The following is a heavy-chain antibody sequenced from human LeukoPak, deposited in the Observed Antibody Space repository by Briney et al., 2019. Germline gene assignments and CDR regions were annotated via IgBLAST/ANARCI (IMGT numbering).Heavy chain of an antibody. CDR3: ARGGSLWFGELLGPYGMDV. J-gene: IGHJ6*02. CDR1: GYTFTSYD. CDR2: MNPNSGNT. Sequence: ASVKVSCKASGYTFTSYDINWVRQATGQGLEWMGWMNPNSGNTGYAQKFQGRATMTRNTSISTAYMELSSLRSEDTAVYYCARGGSLWFGELLGPYGMDVWGQGTTVTVSS. V-gene: IGHV1-8*01. D-gene: IGHD3-10*01.